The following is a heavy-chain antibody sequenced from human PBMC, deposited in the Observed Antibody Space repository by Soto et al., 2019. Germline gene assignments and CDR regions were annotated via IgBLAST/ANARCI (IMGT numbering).Heavy chain of an antibody. CDR2: IYYTGNT. V-gene: IGHV4-61*01. J-gene: IGHJ4*02. CDR3: ARHADVATNMDLAYFKS. CDR1: GDSLTSGRYY. Sequence: KPSETLSLTCTVFGDSLTSGRYYWSWIRQNTGKGPEWIGSIYYTGNTKYSHSVKGRVTLSIDTPKNQFSLKVNSVTAADTAVYYCARHADVATNMDLAYFKSWGEGTLVTVSS. D-gene: IGHD5-12*01.